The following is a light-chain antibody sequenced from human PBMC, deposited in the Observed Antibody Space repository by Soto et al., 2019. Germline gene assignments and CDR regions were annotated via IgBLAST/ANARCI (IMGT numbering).Light chain of an antibody. CDR3: QQSYIAPPLT. V-gene: IGKV1-39*01. Sequence: DIQMTQSPSSLSASVGDRVTITCRTSQTFSNYLNWYQQKPGKAPKLLIYGASILQSGVPSRFSGSGSGTDFTLTISSVQPEDFATYYCQQSYIAPPLTFGQGTRLEI. CDR1: QTFSNY. J-gene: IGKJ5*01. CDR2: GAS.